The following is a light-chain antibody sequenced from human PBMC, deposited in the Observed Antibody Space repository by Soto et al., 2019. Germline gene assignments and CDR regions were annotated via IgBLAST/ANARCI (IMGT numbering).Light chain of an antibody. Sequence: EIVMTQSPDTLSVSPGETATLSCRASQSVFSSLAWYQQKPGQAPRLLIYGAATRATGIPARFSGSGSGTEFTLTISSLQSEDFAVYYCQQYHNWPAFGQGTKVEIK. CDR2: GAA. CDR1: QSVFSS. J-gene: IGKJ1*01. CDR3: QQYHNWPA. V-gene: IGKV3-15*01.